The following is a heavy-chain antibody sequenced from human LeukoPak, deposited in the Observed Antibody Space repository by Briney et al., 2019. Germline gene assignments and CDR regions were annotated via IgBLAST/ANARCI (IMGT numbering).Heavy chain of an antibody. Sequence: GGSLRLSCAASGFTFSNYAMGWVRQAPGKGLEWVSIINDGGTKTYYADAVKGRFTISRDNSKNTLYLQMSSLRAEDTAVYFCVRGYSFGPYGMDVWGQGTTVTVSS. V-gene: IGHV3-23*01. J-gene: IGHJ6*02. CDR2: INDGGTKT. CDR3: VRGYSFGPYGMDV. CDR1: GFTFSNYA. D-gene: IGHD2-15*01.